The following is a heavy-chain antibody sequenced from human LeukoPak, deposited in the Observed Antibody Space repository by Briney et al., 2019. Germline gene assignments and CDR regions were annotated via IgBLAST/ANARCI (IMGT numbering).Heavy chain of an antibody. J-gene: IGHJ4*02. CDR1: GGCISRYY. V-gene: IGHV4-59*05. CDR2: IYYSGST. CDR3: ARTPEWIVVVTGYYFDY. D-gene: IGHD2-21*02. Sequence: SETLSLTCTVSGGCISRYYWGCIRQPPGKRLASIGRIYYSGSTYYNPSLKSRVTISVDTSKNQFSLKLSSVTAADTAVYYCARTPEWIVVVTGYYFDYWGQGTLVTVSS.